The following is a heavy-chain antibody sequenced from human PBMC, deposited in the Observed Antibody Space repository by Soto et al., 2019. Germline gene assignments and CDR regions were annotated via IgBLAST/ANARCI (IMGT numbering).Heavy chain of an antibody. CDR3: ARDWRDFWSGPTAKKDAFDI. CDR1: GGSISSGDYY. Sequence: QVQLQESGPGLVKPSQTLSLTCTVSGGSISSGDYYWSWIRQPPGKGLEWIGYIYYSGSTYYNPSLKSRVTISVDTSKNQFSLKLSSVTAADTAVYYCARDWRDFWSGPTAKKDAFDIWGQGTMATVSS. V-gene: IGHV4-30-4*01. D-gene: IGHD3-3*01. CDR2: IYYSGST. J-gene: IGHJ3*02.